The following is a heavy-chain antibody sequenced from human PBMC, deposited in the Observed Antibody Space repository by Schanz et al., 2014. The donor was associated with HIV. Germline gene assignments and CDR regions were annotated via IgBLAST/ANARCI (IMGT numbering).Heavy chain of an antibody. CDR1: GYTFTNYG. CDR3: AIPSSGWSPFDY. CDR2: ISTYNGHT. D-gene: IGHD6-19*01. Sequence: QLQLVQSGAEVRKSGASVKVSCKASGYTFTNYGITWVRQAPGQGLEWMGWISTYNGHTKYAQKFQGRLIMTRDTPTATAYMELRSLRSDDTALYYCAIPSSGWSPFDYWGQGTLVTVSS. J-gene: IGHJ4*02. V-gene: IGHV1-18*01.